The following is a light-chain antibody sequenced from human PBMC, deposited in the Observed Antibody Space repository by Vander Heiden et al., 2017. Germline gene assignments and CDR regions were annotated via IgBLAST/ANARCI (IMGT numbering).Light chain of an antibody. CDR2: WAS. J-gene: IGKJ4*01. V-gene: IGKV4-1*01. CDR3: QQYFSTPLT. CDR1: QSLLYSSNNRNY. Sequence: DIVMTQSPDSLAVSLGERGTINCKSSQSLLYSSNNRNYLAWYQQKPGQPPTLLIYWASARESGVPDRFSGSGSGTDFTLTISSLQAEDVAVYYCQQYFSTPLTFGGGTKVEIK.